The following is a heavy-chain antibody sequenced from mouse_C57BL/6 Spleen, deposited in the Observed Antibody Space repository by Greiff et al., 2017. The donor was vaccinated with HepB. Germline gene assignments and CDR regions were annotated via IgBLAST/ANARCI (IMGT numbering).Heavy chain of an antibody. J-gene: IGHJ4*01. V-gene: IGHV5-4*01. Sequence: EVQGVESGGGLVKPGGSLKLSCAASGFTFSSYAMSWVRQTPEKRLEWVATISDGGSYTYYPDNVKGRFTISRDNAKNNLYLQMSHLKSEDTAMYDCAREGILRSLAMDYWGQGTSVTVSS. CDR3: AREGILRSLAMDY. CDR1: GFTFSSYA. CDR2: ISDGGSYT. D-gene: IGHD1-1*01.